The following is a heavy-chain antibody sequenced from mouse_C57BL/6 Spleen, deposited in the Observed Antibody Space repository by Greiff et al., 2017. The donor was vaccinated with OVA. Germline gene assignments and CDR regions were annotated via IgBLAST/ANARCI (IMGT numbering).Heavy chain of an antibody. CDR2: ISSGGDYI. CDR3: TRSTYYYGDNYSYYFDD. CDR1: GFTFSSYA. D-gene: IGHD1-1*01. V-gene: IGHV5-9-1*02. Sequence: EVKLVESGGGLVKPGGSLKLSCAASGFTFSSYAMSWVRQTPEKRLEWVAYISSGGDYIYYADTVKGRFTISRDNARNTLYLQMSSLKSEDTAMYYCTRSTYYYGDNYSYYFDDWGQGTTLTVAS. J-gene: IGHJ2*01.